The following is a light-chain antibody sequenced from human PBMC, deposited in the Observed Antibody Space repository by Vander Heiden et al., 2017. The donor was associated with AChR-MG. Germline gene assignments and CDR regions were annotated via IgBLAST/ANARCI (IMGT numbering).Light chain of an antibody. V-gene: IGLV2-8*01. J-gene: IGLJ2*01. Sequence: QSALPPPPSPPGSLAQSATLSCTGTSSDMGAYKYVSWYQQYPGKAPRLLIYEVNQRPSGVPDRFSGSKSGNSASLTVTGLQAEDEADYYCNSYAGSYIFVLFGGGTRLTVL. CDR2: EVN. CDR3: NSYAGSYIFVL. CDR1: SSDMGAYKY.